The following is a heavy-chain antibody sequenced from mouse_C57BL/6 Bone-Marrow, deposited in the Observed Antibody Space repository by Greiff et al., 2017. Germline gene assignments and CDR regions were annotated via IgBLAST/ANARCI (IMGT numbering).Heavy chain of an antibody. CDR1: GFTFSDYG. Sequence: EVQLVESGGGLVKPGGSLKLSCAASGFTFSDYGMHWVRQAPEKGLEWVAYISSGSSTIYYAETVKGRFTISRDNAKNTLFLQMTSLRSEDTAMYYCARGFAYWGQGTLVTVSA. V-gene: IGHV5-17*01. CDR3: ARGFAY. J-gene: IGHJ3*01. CDR2: ISSGSSTI.